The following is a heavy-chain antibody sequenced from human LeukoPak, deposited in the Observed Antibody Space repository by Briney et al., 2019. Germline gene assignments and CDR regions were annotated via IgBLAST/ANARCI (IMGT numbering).Heavy chain of an antibody. D-gene: IGHD6-13*01. CDR3: ARGTRGSSSDYFLH. J-gene: IGHJ1*01. CDR2: ISGSGGST. V-gene: IGHV3-23*01. CDR1: GFTFSSYA. Sequence: VGSLRLSCAASGFTFSSYAMSWVRQAPGKGLEWVSAISGSGGSTYYADSVKGRFTISRDNSKNTLYLQTNSLRAEDTAVYYCARGTRGSSSDYFLHWGQGTLVTVSS.